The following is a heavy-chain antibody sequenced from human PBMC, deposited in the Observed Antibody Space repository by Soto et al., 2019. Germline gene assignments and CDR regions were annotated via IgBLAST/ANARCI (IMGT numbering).Heavy chain of an antibody. D-gene: IGHD6-19*01. J-gene: IGHJ4*02. CDR2: INHSGST. CDR1: GGSFSGYY. V-gene: IGHV4-34*01. Sequence: PSETLSLTCAVYGGSFSGYYWSWIRQPPGKGLEWIGEINHSGSTNYNPSLKSRVTISVDTSKNQFSLKLSSVTAADTAVYYCARLKQWLVSTTDRLEPGATQQTDDYWGQGTLVTVSS. CDR3: ARLKQWLVSTTDRLEPGATQQTDDY.